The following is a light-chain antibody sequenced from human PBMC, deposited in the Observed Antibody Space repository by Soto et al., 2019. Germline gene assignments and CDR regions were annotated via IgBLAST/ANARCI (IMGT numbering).Light chain of an antibody. CDR3: QQYGSSPLT. CDR1: QSVSSSY. V-gene: IGKV3-20*01. Sequence: EIVLTQSPGTLSLSPGERATLSCRASQSVSSSYLAWYQQKPGQAPRLLIYGASSRATGIPDRLSGSGSGTEFTLTISRLEPEDLAVYYCQQYGSSPLTFGGGTKVEIK. CDR2: GAS. J-gene: IGKJ4*01.